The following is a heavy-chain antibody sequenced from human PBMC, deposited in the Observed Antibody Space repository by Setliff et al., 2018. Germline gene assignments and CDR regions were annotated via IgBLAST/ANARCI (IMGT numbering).Heavy chain of an antibody. CDR1: GYTFTTYA. V-gene: IGHV1-46*01. Sequence: ASVKVSCKASGYTFTTYAMHWVRQAPGQGLEWMGIINPSGGSTSYAQKFQGRVTMTRDTSTSTVYMELSSLRSEDTAVYYCARDTRGYSSSSGVDYWGQGTLVTVSS. CDR3: ARDTRGYSSSSGVDY. J-gene: IGHJ4*02. CDR2: INPSGGST. D-gene: IGHD6-6*01.